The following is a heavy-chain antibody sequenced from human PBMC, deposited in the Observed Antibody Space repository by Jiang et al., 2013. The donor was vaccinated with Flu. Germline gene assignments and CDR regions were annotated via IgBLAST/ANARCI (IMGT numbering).Heavy chain of an antibody. J-gene: IGHJ4*02. CDR3: ATLLLEYCSVGICPLHYLDL. CDR1: GFSLSRYW. V-gene: IGHV3-74*01. Sequence: QLVESGGGLVQPGGSLRLSCAASGFSLSRYWMHWVRQAPGKGLVWVTRIHSDGSSTDYADSVKGRFTISRDNAKNTLYLQMNSLRVEDTAVYYCATLLLEYCSVGICPLHYLDLWGQGTLVTVSS. CDR2: IHSDGSST. D-gene: IGHD2-15*01.